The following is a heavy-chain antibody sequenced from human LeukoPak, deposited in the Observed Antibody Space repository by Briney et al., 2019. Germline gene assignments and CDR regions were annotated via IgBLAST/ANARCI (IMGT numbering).Heavy chain of an antibody. Sequence: ASVKVSCKASGYTFTDYYMHWVRQAPGQGLEWMRWINPNSGGTNYAQRFQGRVTMTRDTSISTAYMELSRLRSDDTAVYYCARAWNSSGWYYFDYWGQGTLVTVSS. CDR1: GYTFTDYY. CDR2: INPNSGGT. CDR3: ARAWNSSGWYYFDY. D-gene: IGHD6-19*01. V-gene: IGHV1-2*02. J-gene: IGHJ4*02.